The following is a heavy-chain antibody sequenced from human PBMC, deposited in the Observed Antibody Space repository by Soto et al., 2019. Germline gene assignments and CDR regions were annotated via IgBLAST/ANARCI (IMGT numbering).Heavy chain of an antibody. CDR2: ISSSSSTI. Sequence: EVQLMESGGGLVQPGGALRLSCAASGFSFSSYSMNWVRQAPGKGLEWISYISSSSSTIYYADSVKGRFTISRDNAKKSVYLQMNSLRDEHTAVYYCVRQYYDILTGYYRWFDPWGQGTPVSVSS. CDR1: GFSFSSYS. D-gene: IGHD3-9*01. CDR3: VRQYYDILTGYYRWFDP. J-gene: IGHJ5*02. V-gene: IGHV3-48*02.